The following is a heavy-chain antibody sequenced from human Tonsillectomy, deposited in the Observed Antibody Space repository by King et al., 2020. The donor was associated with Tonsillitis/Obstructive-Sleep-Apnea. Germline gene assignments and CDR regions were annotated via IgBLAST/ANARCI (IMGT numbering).Heavy chain of an antibody. D-gene: IGHD1-26*01. J-gene: IGHJ4*02. V-gene: IGHV3-7*04. CDR3: ARDKRWELTYVTYFDF. CDR2: IKQDGREK. Sequence: VQLVESGGGLVQPGGSLRLSCAASGFTFSSFWMSWVRQAPGKGLDWVANIKQDGREKYYVDSVKGRFTISRDNAKNLLCLQMNSLRAADTAVYYCARDKRWELTYVTYFDFWGQGTLVTVSS. CDR1: GFTFSSFW.